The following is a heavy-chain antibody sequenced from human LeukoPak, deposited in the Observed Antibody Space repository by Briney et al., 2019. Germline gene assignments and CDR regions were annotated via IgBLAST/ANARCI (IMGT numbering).Heavy chain of an antibody. CDR1: GNYW. CDR2: INSDGSWT. V-gene: IGHV3-74*01. CDR3: ARAGLLWFGESYFDY. D-gene: IGHD3-10*01. J-gene: IGHJ4*02. Sequence: GGSLRLSCAASGNYWMHWVRQAPGKGLVWVSHINSDGSWTSYADSVKGRFTISKDNAKNTVYLQMTSLRAEDTAVYYCARAGLLWFGESYFDYWGQGTLVTVSS.